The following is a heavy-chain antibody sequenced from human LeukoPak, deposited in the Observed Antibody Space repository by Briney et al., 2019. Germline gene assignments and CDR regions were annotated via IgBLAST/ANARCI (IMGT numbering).Heavy chain of an antibody. CDR1: GFTFSSYA. D-gene: IGHD6-19*01. J-gene: IGHJ4*02. V-gene: IGHV3-30*04. CDR3: ARGQWLVTGGYFDY. CDR2: ISYDGSNK. Sequence: GRSLRLSCAASGFTFSSYAMHWVRQAPGKGPEWVAVISYDGSNKYYADSVKGRFTISRDNSKNTLYLQMNSLRAEDTAVYYCARGQWLVTGGYFDYWGQGTLVTASS.